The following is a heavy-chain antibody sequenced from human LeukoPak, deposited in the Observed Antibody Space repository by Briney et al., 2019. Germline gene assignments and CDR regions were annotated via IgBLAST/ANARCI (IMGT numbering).Heavy chain of an antibody. J-gene: IGHJ6*02. CDR1: GFTFSSYG. Sequence: PGRSLRLSCAASGFTFSSYGMHWVRQAPGKGLEWVAVISYDGSNKHYADSVKGRFTISRDNSKNTLYLQMNSLRAEDTAVYYCAKDYYGSGSYRGPYYYYYGMDVWGQGTTVTVSS. V-gene: IGHV3-30*18. CDR3: AKDYYGSGSYRGPYYYYYGMDV. CDR2: ISYDGSNK. D-gene: IGHD3-10*01.